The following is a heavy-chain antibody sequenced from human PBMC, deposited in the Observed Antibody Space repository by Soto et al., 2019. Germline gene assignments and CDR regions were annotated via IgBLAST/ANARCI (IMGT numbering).Heavy chain of an antibody. CDR1: GGSFSGYY. CDR2: INHSGST. Sequence: PSETLSLTCAVYGGSFSGYYWSWIRQPPGKGLERIGEINHSGSTNYNPSLKSRVTISVDTSKNQFSLKLSSVTAADAAVYYCARDYYYGSGSYSNFDYWGQGNLVTVSS. V-gene: IGHV4-34*01. D-gene: IGHD3-10*01. J-gene: IGHJ4*02. CDR3: ARDYYYGSGSYSNFDY.